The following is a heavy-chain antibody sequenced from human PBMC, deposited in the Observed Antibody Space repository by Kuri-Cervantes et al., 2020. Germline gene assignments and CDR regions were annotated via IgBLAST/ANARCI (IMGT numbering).Heavy chain of an antibody. CDR1: GYTFTSYD. D-gene: IGHD3-22*01. CDR2: MNPNSGNT. Sequence: ASVKVSCKASGYTFTSYDINWVRQATGQGLEWMGWMNPNSGNTGYAQKFQGRVTMTRNTSISTAYMELSSLRSEDTAVYYCARGGITLIGDWFDPWGQGTLVTVSS. V-gene: IGHV1-8*02. CDR3: ARGGITLIGDWFDP. J-gene: IGHJ5*02.